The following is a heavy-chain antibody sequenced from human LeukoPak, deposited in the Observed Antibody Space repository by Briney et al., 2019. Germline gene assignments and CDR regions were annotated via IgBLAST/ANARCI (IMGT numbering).Heavy chain of an antibody. V-gene: IGHV3-30-3*01. CDR1: GFTFNNYA. D-gene: IGHD6-19*01. CDR3: ARAPVRGAVAGVDY. J-gene: IGHJ4*02. Sequence: PGGSLRLSCAASGFTFNNYAIHWVRQAPGKGLEWVAVVTYDGNNQYYADSVKGRFTVPRDNSRNTVNLQMNSLRGEDTAVYYCARAPVRGAVAGVDYWGQGTLVTVSS. CDR2: VTYDGNNQ.